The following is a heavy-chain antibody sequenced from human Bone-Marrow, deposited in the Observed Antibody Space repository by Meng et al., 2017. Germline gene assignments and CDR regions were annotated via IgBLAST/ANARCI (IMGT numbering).Heavy chain of an antibody. CDR1: GFTFSGSS. Sequence: GESLKISCTASGFTFSGSSMNWVRQAPGKGLEWVSSISSTSSYIYYADSVKGRFTISRDNAKNSLYLQMNSLRAEETAVYYCARDPERWSPAFIDYWGQGTLVTASS. J-gene: IGHJ4*02. CDR3: ARDPERWSPAFIDY. CDR2: ISSTSSYI. D-gene: IGHD4-23*01. V-gene: IGHV3-21*01.